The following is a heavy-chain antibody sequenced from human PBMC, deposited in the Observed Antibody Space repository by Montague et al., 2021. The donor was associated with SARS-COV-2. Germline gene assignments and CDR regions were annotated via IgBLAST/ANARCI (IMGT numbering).Heavy chain of an antibody. CDR1: GFTFGTYA. CDR2: ISGSGGST. V-gene: IGHV3-23*01. J-gene: IGHJ3*02. CDR3: ARGRITMILVVPHNAFDI. D-gene: IGHD3-22*01. Sequence: SLRLSCAASGFTFGTYAMSWVRQAPGKGLEWVSTISGSGGSTYYADSVKGRFTISRDNSKNTLYLQMNSLRAEDTAVYYCARGRITMILVVPHNAFDIWGQGTMVTVSS.